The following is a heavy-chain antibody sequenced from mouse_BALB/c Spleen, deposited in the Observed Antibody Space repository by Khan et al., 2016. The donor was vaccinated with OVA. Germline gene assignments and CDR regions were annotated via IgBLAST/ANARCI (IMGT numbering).Heavy chain of an antibody. D-gene: IGHD2-1*01. Sequence: EVQLQESGPGLVKPSQSLSLTCSVTCYSITSGYYWSWIRQFPGNRLEWMGYISYDGSNNYNPSLKNRISITRDTSKKQFFLKLNSVTTEDTATYYCASKSYGKGAYWGQGTLVTVSA. V-gene: IGHV3-6*02. CDR2: ISYDGSN. CDR1: CYSITSGYY. CDR3: ASKSYGKGAY. J-gene: IGHJ3*01.